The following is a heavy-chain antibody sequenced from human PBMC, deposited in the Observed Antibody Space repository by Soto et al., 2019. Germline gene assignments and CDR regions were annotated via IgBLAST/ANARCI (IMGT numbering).Heavy chain of an antibody. J-gene: IGHJ4*02. CDR1: GFTFGDYT. V-gene: IGHV3-23*01. CDR2: ITGSGSST. D-gene: IGHD3-16*01. CDR3: AKRLLGLYFDW. Sequence: QLLESGGGLVQPGGSLRLSCAASGFTFGDYTMSWVRQAPGKGLECVAVITGSGSSTYYTDSVKGRFTISRDNSKNMLYLQMNSLRGDDTAIYFCAKRLLGLYFDWWGQGTLVSVSS.